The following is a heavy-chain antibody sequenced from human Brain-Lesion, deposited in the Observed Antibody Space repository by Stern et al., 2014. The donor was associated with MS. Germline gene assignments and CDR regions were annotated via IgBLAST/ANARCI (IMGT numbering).Heavy chain of an antibody. Sequence: EVQLVESGGGLIEPGRSLRLSCTASGFSFGDYAINWIRPAPGKGLEWVGFIRSKVYGGAAEYAGSVKGRFTISRDDSKSIAYLQVNGLKTEDTAVYYCTRDRLDYGYSYFDYWGQGTLVTVSS. CDR1: GFSFGDYA. J-gene: IGHJ4*02. V-gene: IGHV3-49*03. CDR3: TRDRLDYGYSYFDY. D-gene: IGHD4-17*01. CDR2: IRSKVYGGAA.